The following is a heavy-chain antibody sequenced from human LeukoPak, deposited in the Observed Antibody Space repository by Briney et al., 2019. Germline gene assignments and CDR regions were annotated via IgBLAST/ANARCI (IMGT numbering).Heavy chain of an antibody. CDR3: AKSGWYEYYFDY. J-gene: IGHJ4*02. V-gene: IGHV3-30*18. CDR2: ISYDGSNK. CDR1: GFTFSSYW. D-gene: IGHD6-19*01. Sequence: GGSLRLSCAASGFTFSSYWMSWVRQAPGKGLEWVAVISYDGSNKYYADSVKGRFTISRDNSKNTLYLQMNSLRAEDTAVYYCAKSGWYEYYFDYWGQGTLVTVSS.